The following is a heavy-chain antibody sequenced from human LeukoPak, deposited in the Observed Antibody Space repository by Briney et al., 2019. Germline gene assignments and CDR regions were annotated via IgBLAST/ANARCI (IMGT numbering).Heavy chain of an antibody. CDR1: GFTFGDYA. CDR3: TRGGVLRYFDWLPNDY. Sequence: GGSLRLSCTASGFTFGDYAMSWFRQAPGKGLEWVGFIRSKAYGGTTEYAASVKGRFTISRDDSKSIAYLQMNSLKTEDTAVYYCTRGGVLRYFDWLPNDYWGQGTLVTVSS. CDR2: IRSKAYGGTT. D-gene: IGHD3-9*01. J-gene: IGHJ4*02. V-gene: IGHV3-49*03.